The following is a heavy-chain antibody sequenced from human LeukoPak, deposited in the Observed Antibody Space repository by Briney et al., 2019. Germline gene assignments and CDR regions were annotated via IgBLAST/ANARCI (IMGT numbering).Heavy chain of an antibody. Sequence: PGGSLRLSCAASGFIFSNYAMSWVRQAPGKGLEWVAVISYDGSNKYYADSVKGRFTISRDNSKNTLYLQMNSLRAEDTAVYYCAKPIVHGDYEFDYWGQGTLVTVSS. CDR3: AKPIVHGDYEFDY. V-gene: IGHV3-30*18. CDR2: ISYDGSNK. D-gene: IGHD4-17*01. CDR1: GFIFSNYA. J-gene: IGHJ4*02.